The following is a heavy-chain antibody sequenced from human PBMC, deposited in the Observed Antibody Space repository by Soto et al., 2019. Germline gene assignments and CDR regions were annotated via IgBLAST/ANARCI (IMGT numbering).Heavy chain of an antibody. Sequence: SETLSLTCTVSGGSISRYYWSWIRQPPGKGLEWIGYIYYSGSTNYNPSLKSRVTISVDTSKNQFSLKLSSVTAADTAVYYCARITHNCIGGSCYVVYVQHWGQGTLVTVSS. CDR2: IYYSGST. CDR1: GGSISRYY. V-gene: IGHV4-59*01. CDR3: ARITHNCIGGSCYVVYVQH. J-gene: IGHJ1*01. D-gene: IGHD2-15*01.